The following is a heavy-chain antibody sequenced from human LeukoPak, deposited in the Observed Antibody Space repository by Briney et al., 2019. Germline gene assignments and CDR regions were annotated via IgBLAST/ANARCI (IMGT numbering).Heavy chain of an antibody. CDR3: ARDLWDIVVVTAIQPYYGMDV. V-gene: IGHV3-21*01. D-gene: IGHD2-21*02. Sequence: PGGSLRLSCAASGFTFSSYSMKWVRQAPGEGLEWVSSISSSSSYIYYADSVKGRFTTSRDNAKHSLYLQMNSLRAEDTAVYYCARDLWDIVVVTAIQPYYGMDVWGQGTTVTVPS. CDR1: GFTFSSYS. CDR2: ISSSSSYI. J-gene: IGHJ6*02.